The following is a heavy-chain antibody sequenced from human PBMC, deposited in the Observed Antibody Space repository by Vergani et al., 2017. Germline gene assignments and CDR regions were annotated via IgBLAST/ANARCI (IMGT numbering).Heavy chain of an antibody. Sequence: QVQLVESGGGVVQPGRSLRLSCAASGFTFSSYCMHWVRQAPGKGLEWVAVISYDGSNKYYADSVKGRFTISRDNSNNTLYLQMNSLRAEDTAVYYCAKVSGSYAPGEFDYWGQGTLVTVSS. CDR2: ISYDGSNK. J-gene: IGHJ4*02. CDR3: AKVSGSYAPGEFDY. V-gene: IGHV3-30*18. CDR1: GFTFSSYC. D-gene: IGHD1-26*01.